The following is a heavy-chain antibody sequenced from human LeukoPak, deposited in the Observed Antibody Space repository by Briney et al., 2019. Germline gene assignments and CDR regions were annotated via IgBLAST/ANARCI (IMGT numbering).Heavy chain of an antibody. J-gene: IGHJ4*02. CDR2: INPNSGVT. V-gene: IGHV1-2*02. CDR3: ARSMGYRDIVATIGPDC. D-gene: IGHD5-12*01. CDR1: KYTFSGYY. Sequence: ASVKVSCKAFKYTFSGYYMHWVRQAPGQGLEWMGWINPNSGVTDYAQKFQGRVTMTRDTSVSTAYMELIRLRSDDTAVYYCARSMGYRDIVATIGPDCWGQGTLVTVSS.